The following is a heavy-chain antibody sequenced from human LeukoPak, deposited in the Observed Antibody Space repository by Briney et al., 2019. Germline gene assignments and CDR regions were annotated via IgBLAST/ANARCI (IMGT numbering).Heavy chain of an antibody. CDR3: ARPRAYGRDASDI. V-gene: IGHV5-51*01. D-gene: IGHD1-14*01. Sequence: GESLKISCKASGYGFTSYWIAWVRQMPGKGLEWMGIMYPADSDTRYSPSFQGQVTISADKSISTAYLQWSSLKASDSAMYYCARPRAYGRDASDIWGQGTMVTVSS. CDR2: MYPADSDT. J-gene: IGHJ3*02. CDR1: GYGFTSYW.